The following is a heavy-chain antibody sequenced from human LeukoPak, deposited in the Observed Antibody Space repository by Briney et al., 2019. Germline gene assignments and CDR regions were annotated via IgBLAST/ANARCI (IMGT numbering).Heavy chain of an antibody. CDR2: IKSKTDGGTT. J-gene: IGHJ4*02. D-gene: IGHD3-3*01. CDR1: GFTFSNAW. CDR3: TTDRVYYDFWSGTNGVDY. Sequence: GGSLRLSCAASGFTFSNAWMSWVRQAPGKGLEWVGRIKSKTDGGTTDYAAPVKGRFTISRDDSKNTLYLQMNSLKTEDTAVYYCTTDRVYYDFWSGTNGVDYWGQGTLVTASS. V-gene: IGHV3-15*01.